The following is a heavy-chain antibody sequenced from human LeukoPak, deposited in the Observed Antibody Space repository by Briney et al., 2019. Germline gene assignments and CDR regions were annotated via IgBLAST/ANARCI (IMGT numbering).Heavy chain of an antibody. CDR1: GYTFTGYY. CDR3: ATSLGGYCSGGSCYGWFDP. J-gene: IGHJ5*02. D-gene: IGHD2-15*01. Sequence: ASVKVSCKASGYTFTGYYMHWVRQAPGQGLEWMGWINPNSGGTNYAQKFQGRVTMTRDTSISAAYMELSRLRSDDTAVYHCATSLGGYCSGGSCYGWFDPWGQGTLVTVSS. CDR2: INPNSGGT. V-gene: IGHV1-2*02.